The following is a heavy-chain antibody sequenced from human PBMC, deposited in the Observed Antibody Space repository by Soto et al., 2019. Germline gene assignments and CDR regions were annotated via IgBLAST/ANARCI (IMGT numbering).Heavy chain of an antibody. CDR3: ARGAVFRRVSCTNFVY. D-gene: IGHD1-26*01. Sequence: EVQLVESGGGLVQPGGSLRLSCAASGFSFSNYYMDWVRQAPGKGLEWVGRARNTGNSYTTDYAASVKGRFTIARDDSNNSLYLQSTSLKSEDTAVYSCARGAVFRRVSCTNFVYWAQGTLFTSSS. CDR1: GFSFSNYY. CDR2: ARNTGNSYTT. J-gene: IGHJ4*02. V-gene: IGHV3-72*01.